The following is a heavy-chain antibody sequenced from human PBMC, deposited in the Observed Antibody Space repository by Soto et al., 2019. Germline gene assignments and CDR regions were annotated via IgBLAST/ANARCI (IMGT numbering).Heavy chain of an antibody. CDR2: IRRKAYGGTT. D-gene: IGHD2-2*01. Sequence: PGGSLRLSCIGSDFIVGNYPMNWFRQARGKGLEWIGFIRRKAYGGTTEYAASVKGRFTISRDDSKSVAYLDMNSLKAEDTAVYYCNALGLDTSSYGLSPDYYYYMDVWGQGATVTVSS. V-gene: IGHV3-49*03. CDR3: NALGLDTSSYGLSPDYYYYMDV. CDR1: DFIVGNYP. J-gene: IGHJ6*02.